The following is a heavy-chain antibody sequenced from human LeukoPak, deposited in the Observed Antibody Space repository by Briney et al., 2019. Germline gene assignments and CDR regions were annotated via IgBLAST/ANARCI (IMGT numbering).Heavy chain of an antibody. CDR1: GGSISTSDYY. Sequence: PSETLSLTCTVSGGSISTSDYYWGWIRQPTGKGLEWIGSIYYRGSSYYNSSLKSGVTISVDTSKNQFSLKLSSVTAADTAVYYCARHRRYSSGWYDWFDPWGQGTLVTVSS. CDR3: ARHRRYSSGWYDWFDP. CDR2: IYYRGSS. V-gene: IGHV4-39*01. D-gene: IGHD6-19*01. J-gene: IGHJ5*02.